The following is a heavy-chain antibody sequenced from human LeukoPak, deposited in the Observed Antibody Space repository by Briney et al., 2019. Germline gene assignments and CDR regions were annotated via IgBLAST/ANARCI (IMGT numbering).Heavy chain of an antibody. CDR2: ISGSGDNT. J-gene: IGHJ5*02. V-gene: IGHV3-23*01. D-gene: IGHD4-17*01. CDR1: GFTFNNYA. CDR3: IVFGDSNH. Sequence: GGSLRLSCAASGFTFNNYAMTWVRQAPGKGLEWVSVISGSGDNTNYADSVKGRFTISRDNSKNTLFLQMNSLRTEDTAVYYCIVFGDSNHWGQGTLVTVSS.